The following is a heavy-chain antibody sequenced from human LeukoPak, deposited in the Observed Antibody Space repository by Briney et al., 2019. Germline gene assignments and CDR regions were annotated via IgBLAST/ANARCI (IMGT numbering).Heavy chain of an antibody. CDR3: ARIPPYYGMDV. V-gene: IGHV4-59*01. CDR2: IYYSGST. CDR1: GGSISSYY. Sequence: PSETLSLTCTVSGGSISSYYWSWIRQPPGKGLEWIGYIYYSGSTNYNPSLKSRVTISVDTSKNQFSLKLSSVTAADTAVYYCARIPPYYGMDVWGQGTTVTVSS. J-gene: IGHJ6*02.